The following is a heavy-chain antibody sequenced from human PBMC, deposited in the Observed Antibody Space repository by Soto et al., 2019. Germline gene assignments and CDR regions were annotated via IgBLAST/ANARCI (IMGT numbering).Heavy chain of an antibody. Sequence: SETLSLTCTVSGGSISSYYWSWIRQPPGKGLEWIGYIYYSGSTNYNPSLKSRVTISVDTSKNQFSLKLSSVTAADTAVYYCARAGGDYGDYGLFFQNWGQGTLVTVSS. CDR3: ARAGGDYGDYGLFFQN. CDR1: GGSISSYY. CDR2: IYYSGST. J-gene: IGHJ1*01. V-gene: IGHV4-59*01. D-gene: IGHD4-17*01.